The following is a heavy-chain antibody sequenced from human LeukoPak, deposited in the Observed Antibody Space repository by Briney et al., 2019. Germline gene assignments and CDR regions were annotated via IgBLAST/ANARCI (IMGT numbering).Heavy chain of an antibody. CDR3: ATQLSSGWPLRHLPFDY. V-gene: IGHV1-46*01. CDR2: IDPSGGST. D-gene: IGHD3-22*01. CDR1: GYTFTSYY. J-gene: IGHJ4*02. Sequence: ASVKVSCKASGYTFTSYYIHWVRQAPGQGLEWMGIIDPSGGSTSYAQKFQGRVTMTEDTSTDTAYMELSSLRSEDTAVYYCATQLSSGWPLRHLPFDYWGQGTLVTVSS.